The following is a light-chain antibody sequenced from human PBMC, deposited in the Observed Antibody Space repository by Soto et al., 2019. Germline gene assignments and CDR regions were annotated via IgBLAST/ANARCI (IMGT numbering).Light chain of an antibody. J-gene: IGKJ4*01. Sequence: EIVLTQSPGTLSLSPGKTATLSCRASQTLTSSFLARYQQKPGQAPRLLIFGASSRATGIPDRFSGSGSGTDFTLTISRLEPEDCARYYCQQYGRPPLTFGGGTKVEV. CDR3: QQYGRPPLT. CDR1: QTLTSSF. V-gene: IGKV3-20*01. CDR2: GAS.